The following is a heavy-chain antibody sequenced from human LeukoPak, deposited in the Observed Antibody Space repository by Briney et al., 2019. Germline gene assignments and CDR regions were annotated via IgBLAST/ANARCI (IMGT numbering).Heavy chain of an antibody. D-gene: IGHD2-8*01. CDR3: VRGTNDWTGIDY. J-gene: IGHJ4*02. CDR2: ISYDGSNK. V-gene: IGHV3-30-3*01. CDR1: GFTFSSYA. Sequence: GGSLRLSCAASGFTFSSYAMHWVRQAPGKGLEWVAVISYDGSNKYYADSVKGRFTISRDNARNTLYLQMNSLRVEDTAIYYCVRGTNDWTGIDYWGQGTLVTVSS.